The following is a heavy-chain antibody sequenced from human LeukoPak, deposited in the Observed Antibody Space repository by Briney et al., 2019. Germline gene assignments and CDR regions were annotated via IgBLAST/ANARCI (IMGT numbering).Heavy chain of an antibody. V-gene: IGHV4-61*02. CDR1: GDSISSGSYY. CDR3: ARDGNDYGDY. Sequence: PSQTLSLTCTVSGDSISSGSYYWSWIRPPAGKGLEWIGRIYINGGTNYNPSLKSRVTISVDTSRNQFSLKLSSVTAADTAVYYCARDGNDYGDYWGQGTLVTVSS. J-gene: IGHJ4*02. CDR2: IYINGGT. D-gene: IGHD1-1*01.